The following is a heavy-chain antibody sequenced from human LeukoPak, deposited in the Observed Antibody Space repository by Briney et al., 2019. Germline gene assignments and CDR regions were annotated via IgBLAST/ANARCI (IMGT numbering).Heavy chain of an antibody. D-gene: IGHD3-3*01. CDR3: ARMDRYYDFWSGYYVYYFDY. CDR2: ISSSSYT. CDR1: GFTFSDYY. Sequence: PGGSLRLSCAASGFTFSDYYMSWIRQAPGKGLEWVSYISSSSYTNYADSVKGRFTISRDNAKNSLYLQMNSLRAEDTAVYYCARMDRYYDFWSGYYVYYFDYWGQGTLVTVSS. J-gene: IGHJ4*02. V-gene: IGHV3-11*06.